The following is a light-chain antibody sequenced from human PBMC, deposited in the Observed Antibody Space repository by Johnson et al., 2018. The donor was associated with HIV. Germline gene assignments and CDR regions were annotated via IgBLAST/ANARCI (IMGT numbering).Light chain of an antibody. CDR1: SSNIGSNY. Sequence: QSVLTQSPSLSATPGQNITISCSGNSSNIGSNYVSWYQQLPGTAPKLLIYDSNKRPSGIPDRFSGYKSGTSATLGITGLQTGDEADYYCGAWDSSLSGFVCGTGTMGTVL. CDR2: DSN. J-gene: IGLJ1*01. V-gene: IGLV1-51*01. CDR3: GAWDSSLSGFV.